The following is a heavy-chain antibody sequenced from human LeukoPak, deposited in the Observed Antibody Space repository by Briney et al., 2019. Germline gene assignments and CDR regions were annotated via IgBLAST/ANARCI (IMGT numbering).Heavy chain of an antibody. J-gene: IGHJ4*02. CDR2: VSGDSSDT. Sequence: PGGSLRLSCAASGFTVSSYAMSWVRQAPGKGLEWVSSVSGDSSDTFYADSVKGRFTLSRDNSKNTLFLQMDSLRAEDTALYYCAKERSRRFDFDYWGQGTLVTVSS. D-gene: IGHD3-3*01. CDR1: GFTVSSYA. V-gene: IGHV3-23*01. CDR3: AKERSRRFDFDY.